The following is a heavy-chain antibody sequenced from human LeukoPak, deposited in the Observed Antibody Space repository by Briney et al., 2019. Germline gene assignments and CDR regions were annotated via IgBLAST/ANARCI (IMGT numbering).Heavy chain of an antibody. CDR2: IYYSGST. D-gene: IGHD3-3*01. CDR3: ARALTIFNWFDP. CDR1: GGSISSYY. Sequence: SETLSLTCTVSGGSISSYYWSWIRQPPGKGLEWIGYIYYSGSTNYNPSLKSRVTISVDTSKSQFSLKLSSVTAADTAVYYCARALTIFNWFDPWGQGTLVTVSS. V-gene: IGHV4-59*01. J-gene: IGHJ5*02.